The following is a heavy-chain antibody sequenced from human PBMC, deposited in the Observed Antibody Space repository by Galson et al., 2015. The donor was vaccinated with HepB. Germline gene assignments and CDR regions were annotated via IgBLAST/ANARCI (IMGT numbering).Heavy chain of an antibody. V-gene: IGHV4-30-4*01. CDR3: ARVTGEGNDAFDI. CDR1: GGSISSGDYY. Sequence: TLSLTCTVSGGSISSGDYYWSWIRQPPGKGLEWIGYIYYSGSTYYNPSLKSRVTISVDTSKNQFSLKLSSVTAADTAVYYCARVTGEGNDAFDIWGQGTMVTVSS. D-gene: IGHD3-10*01. CDR2: IYYSGST. J-gene: IGHJ3*02.